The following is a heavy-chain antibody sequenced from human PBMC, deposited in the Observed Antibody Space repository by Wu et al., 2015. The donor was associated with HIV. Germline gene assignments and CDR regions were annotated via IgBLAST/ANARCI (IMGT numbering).Heavy chain of an antibody. J-gene: IGHJ4*02. V-gene: IGHV1-69*05. CDR3: ATPRSPGFSSAWPTYFDY. D-gene: IGHD6-19*01. Sequence: QVQLVQSGAEVKKPGSSVKVSCKTSGGTFSTFGISWVRQAPGQGLEWLGRIVPLFGTRDYAQSLQGRLTITTDESTSTAYMTLSSLRSEDTAVYYCATPRSPGFSSAWPTYFDYWGQGTLVTVSS. CDR1: GGTFSTFG. CDR2: IVPLFGTR.